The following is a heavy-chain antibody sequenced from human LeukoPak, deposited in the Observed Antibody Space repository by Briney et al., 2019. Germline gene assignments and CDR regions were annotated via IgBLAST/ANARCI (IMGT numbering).Heavy chain of an antibody. CDR1: GGSITSSGYY. V-gene: IGHV4-39*02. CDR3: ARGRNYDYVWGSYRYTKHFDY. D-gene: IGHD3-16*02. J-gene: IGHJ4*02. Sequence: KTSETLSLTCTVSGGSITSSGYYWGWIRQTPGKGLEWIGSIYYNGDTYYNPSLKSRVTISVDTSKNQFSLNLSSVTAADTAVYYCARGRNYDYVWGSYRYTKHFDYWGQGTLVTVSS. CDR2: IYYNGDT.